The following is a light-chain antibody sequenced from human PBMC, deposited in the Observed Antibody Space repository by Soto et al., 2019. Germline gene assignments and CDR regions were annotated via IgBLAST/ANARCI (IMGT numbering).Light chain of an antibody. V-gene: IGLV2-11*01. J-gene: IGLJ2*01. CDR3: GSFAGTNTVV. CDR2: DVS. Sequence: QSVLTQPRSVSGSPGQSVTISCTGTGSDVGVYDFVSWYQQHPGKAPKLMIYDVSKRPSGVPDRFSGSKSGNTASLTISGLQADDEADYYCGSFAGTNTVVFGGGTKLTVL. CDR1: GSDVGVYDF.